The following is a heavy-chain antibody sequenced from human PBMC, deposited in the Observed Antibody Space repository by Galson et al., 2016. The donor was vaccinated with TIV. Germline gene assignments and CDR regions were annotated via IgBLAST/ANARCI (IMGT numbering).Heavy chain of an antibody. CDR3: AKDAAYNYGFGDY. J-gene: IGHJ4*02. CDR1: GFTFSTYG. D-gene: IGHD5-18*01. CDR2: IWNDGNSK. V-gene: IGHV3-30*02. Sequence: SLRLSCAASGFTFSTYGMHWVRQAPGKGLEWVAFIWNDGNSKNYADSVKGRFCISRDNSKNTLYLQMNSLRTEDTAIYYCAKDAAYNYGFGDYWGQGALVTVSS.